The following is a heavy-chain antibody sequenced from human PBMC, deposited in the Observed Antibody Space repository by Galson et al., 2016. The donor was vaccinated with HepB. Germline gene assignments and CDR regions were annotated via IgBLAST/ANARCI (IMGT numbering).Heavy chain of an antibody. CDR2: ISSNGKIK. J-gene: IGHJ1*01. D-gene: IGHD3-22*01. V-gene: IGHV3-48*03. Sequence: SLRLSCAASGFTFSGYSMTWVRQAPGKGLEWVSYISSNGKIKHYAESVQGRFTISRDNAKNSLYLEMNSLRDEDSAVYYCARCSDSSGYHLFPDYWGQGSLITVSS. CDR1: GFTFSGYS. CDR3: ARCSDSSGYHLFPDY.